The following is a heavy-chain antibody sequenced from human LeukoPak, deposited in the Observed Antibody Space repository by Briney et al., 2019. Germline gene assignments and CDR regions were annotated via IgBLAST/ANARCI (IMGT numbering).Heavy chain of an antibody. J-gene: IGHJ5*02. Sequence: GPLRLSCAASGFTFSSYAMSWVRQAPGKGLEWVSTISGGGVTTYYADSVKGRLTISRDNSKNTVSLQMNSLRDDDTAVYFCARESPVAAVGRSWFDPWGQGTLVTVSS. CDR2: ISGGGVTT. CDR1: GFTFSSYA. V-gene: IGHV3-23*01. D-gene: IGHD6-13*01. CDR3: ARESPVAAVGRSWFDP.